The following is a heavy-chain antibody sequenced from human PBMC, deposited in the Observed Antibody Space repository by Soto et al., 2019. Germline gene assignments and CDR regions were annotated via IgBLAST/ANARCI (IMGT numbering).Heavy chain of an antibody. J-gene: IGHJ6*02. Sequence: SVKVSCKASGGTFSSYAISWVRQAPGQGLEWMGGIIPIFGTANYAQKFQGRVTITADKSTSTAYMELSSLRSEDTAVYYCARPKRYCSSTSCYYYYYGMDVWGQGTTVTVS. CDR3: ARPKRYCSSTSCYYYYYGMDV. V-gene: IGHV1-69*06. CDR1: GGTFSSYA. CDR2: IIPIFGTA. D-gene: IGHD2-2*01.